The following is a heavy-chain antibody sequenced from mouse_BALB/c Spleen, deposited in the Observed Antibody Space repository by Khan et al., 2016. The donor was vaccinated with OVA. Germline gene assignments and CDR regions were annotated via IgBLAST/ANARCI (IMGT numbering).Heavy chain of an antibody. D-gene: IGHD2-14*01. CDR2: IWSGGST. CDR1: GFSLTSYG. J-gene: IGHJ4*01. Sequence: QVHVKQSGPGLVQPSQSLSITCTVSGFSLTSYGVHWVRQSPGKGLEWLGVIWSGGSTDYNAAFISRLSISKDNSKSQVFLKMNSLQANDTAIYYCARIFIGTTDYAMDYWGQGTSVTVSS. CDR3: ARIFIGTTDYAMDY. V-gene: IGHV2-2*02.